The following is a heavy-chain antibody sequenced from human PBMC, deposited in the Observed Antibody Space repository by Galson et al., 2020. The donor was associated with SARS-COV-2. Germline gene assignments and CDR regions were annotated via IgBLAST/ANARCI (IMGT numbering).Heavy chain of an antibody. CDR1: GFTFSSIA. CDR2: LSGSGGAS. Sequence: GGSLRLCCAASGFTFSSIAMTWVRQAPGKGLEWVSGLSGSGGASYYADSVKGRFTISRDNSKNTLCVQMNSLRAEDTALYYCAKATGSGWYNAFDLWGQGTMVTVSS. V-gene: IGHV3-23*01. J-gene: IGHJ3*01. D-gene: IGHD6-19*01. CDR3: AKATGSGWYNAFDL.